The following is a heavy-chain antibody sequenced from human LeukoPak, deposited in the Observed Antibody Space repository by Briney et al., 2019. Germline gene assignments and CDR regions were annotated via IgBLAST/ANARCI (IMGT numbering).Heavy chain of an antibody. CDR2: ISTSGDRT. J-gene: IGHJ4*02. CDR1: GFTFSTYA. D-gene: IGHD1-26*01. Sequence: PGGSRRLSCAASGFTFSTYAMTWVRQAPGKGLEWVSGISTSGDRTYYADSVKGRFTISRDNSKNTLHLQMNSLRAEDTAEYYCARSAVGTSCCTAVDYWGQGTLVTVSS. V-gene: IGHV3-23*01. CDR3: ARSAVGTSCCTAVDY.